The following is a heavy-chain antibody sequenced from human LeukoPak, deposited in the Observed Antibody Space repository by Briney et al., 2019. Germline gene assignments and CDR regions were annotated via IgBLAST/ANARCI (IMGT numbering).Heavy chain of an antibody. CDR3: ARREYSGNHKAFDI. CDR1: GGSISSSSYC. CDR2: IYYSGST. Sequence: PSETLSLTCTVSGGSISSSSYCWGWIRQPPGKGLEWIGYIYYSGSTNYHPSLKSRVTISVDTSKNQFSLKMTSVTAADTAVYYCARREYSGNHKAFDIWGQGTMVIVSS. J-gene: IGHJ3*02. D-gene: IGHD1-26*01. V-gene: IGHV4-61*05.